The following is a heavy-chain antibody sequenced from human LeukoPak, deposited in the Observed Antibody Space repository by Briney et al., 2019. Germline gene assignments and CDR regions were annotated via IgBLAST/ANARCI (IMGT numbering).Heavy chain of an antibody. CDR3: ARREVKLDYFDF. V-gene: IGHV2-5*02. J-gene: IGHJ4*02. CDR1: GFSLSTSGVG. Sequence: SGPTLVNPTQTLTLTCTFSGFSLSTSGVGVGWIRQPPGKALEWPALTYWDDDKRYSPYLKSRLTITKDTSKNQVVLIMTNMDPMDTATYYCARREVKLDYFDFWGQGTLVTVSS. D-gene: IGHD1-1*01. CDR2: TYWDDDK.